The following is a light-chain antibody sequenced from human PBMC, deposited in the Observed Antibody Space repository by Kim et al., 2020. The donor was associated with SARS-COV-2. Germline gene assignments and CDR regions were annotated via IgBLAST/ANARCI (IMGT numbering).Light chain of an antibody. V-gene: IGLV1-40*01. CDR2: GDN. Sequence: GTSPCTGSSSNIGAGYDGHWYQQLPGTAPKLLIYGDNNRPSGVPDRFSGSKSGTSASLAITGLQAEDEADYYCQSFDISLSGSGVFGGGTKLTVL. CDR3: QSFDISLSGSGV. J-gene: IGLJ3*02. CDR1: SSNIGAGYD.